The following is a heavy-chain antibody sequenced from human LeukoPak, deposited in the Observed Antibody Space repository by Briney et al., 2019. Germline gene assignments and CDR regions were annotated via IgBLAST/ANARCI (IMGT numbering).Heavy chain of an antibody. V-gene: IGHV3-30*02. Sequence: SGGSLRLSCAASGFTFSSYGMHWVRQAPGKGLEWVAFIRYDASNKYYADSVKGRFTISRDNSKNTLYLQMNGLRAEDTAVYYCAKDLSDPVMVIESWGQGTLVTVSS. J-gene: IGHJ4*02. CDR3: AKDLSDPVMVIES. CDR1: GFTFSSYG. D-gene: IGHD5-18*01. CDR2: IRYDASNK.